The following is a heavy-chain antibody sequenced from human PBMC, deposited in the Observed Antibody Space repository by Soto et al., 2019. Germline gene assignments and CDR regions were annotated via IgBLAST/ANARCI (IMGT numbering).Heavy chain of an antibody. CDR2: IYYSGST. J-gene: IGHJ4*02. D-gene: IGHD1-26*01. CDR1: GCSISSYY. CDR3: ARGGQWELPIY. V-gene: IGHV4-59*01. Sequence: PSETLSLTCTVSGCSISSYYWSWIRQPPGKGLEWIGYIYYSGSTNYNPSLKSRVTISVDTSKNQFSLKLSSVTAADTAVYYCARGGQWELPIYWGQGTLVTVSS.